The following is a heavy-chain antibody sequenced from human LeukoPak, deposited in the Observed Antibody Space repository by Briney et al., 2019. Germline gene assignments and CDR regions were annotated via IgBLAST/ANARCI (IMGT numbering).Heavy chain of an antibody. D-gene: IGHD3-3*01. Sequence: PGGSLRLSCAASGFTVSGSYMTWVRQAPGKRLEWVSLIYSYGTTYYADSVKGRFTISRDSSKNTLYLQMNRVRAEDTAVYYCASGEWPQDYWGQGTLVTVSS. V-gene: IGHV3-53*01. CDR3: ASGEWPQDY. J-gene: IGHJ4*02. CDR1: GFTVSGSY. CDR2: IYSYGTT.